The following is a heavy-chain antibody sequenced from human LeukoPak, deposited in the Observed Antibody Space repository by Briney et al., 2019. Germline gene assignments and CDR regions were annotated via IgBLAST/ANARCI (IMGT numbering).Heavy chain of an antibody. CDR2: ISANNGNT. V-gene: IGHV1-18*01. Sequence: ASVKVSRKASGYTFTSYGISWVRQAPGQGLEWMGWISANNGNTNYAQNLQGRVTMTTDTSTSTAYMELRSLTSDDTAVYYCARDRVVVARYVDYWGQGTLVTVSS. CDR1: GYTFTSYG. J-gene: IGHJ4*02. D-gene: IGHD2-15*01. CDR3: ARDRVVVARYVDY.